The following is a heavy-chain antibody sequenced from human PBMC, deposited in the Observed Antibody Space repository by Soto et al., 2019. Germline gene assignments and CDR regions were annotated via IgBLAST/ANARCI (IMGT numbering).Heavy chain of an antibody. CDR1: GFTFSSNV. Sequence: QVQLVESGGGVVQPGTSLRLSCAASGFTFSSNVLHWVRQAPGKGLEWVAVMSPDGGLKFYTDSVKGRFSISRDNSKNTLDLQMNSLRSEDTAVYYCVFDEIPGPPDYFDYWGQGTEVTVSS. CDR3: VFDEIPGPPDYFDY. V-gene: IGHV3-30-3*01. J-gene: IGHJ4*02. CDR2: MSPDGGLK. D-gene: IGHD3-9*01.